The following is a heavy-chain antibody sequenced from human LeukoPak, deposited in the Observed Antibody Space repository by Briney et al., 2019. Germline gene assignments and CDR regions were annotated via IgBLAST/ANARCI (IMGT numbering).Heavy chain of an antibody. V-gene: IGHV1-46*01. CDR1: GYTFTSYY. CDR3: ARANGDYFPEFDY. Sequence: ASVTVSCKASGYTFTSYYMHWVRQAPGQGLEWMGIINPSGGSTSYAQKFQGRVTMTRVTSTSTVYMELSSLRSEDTAVYYCARANGDYFPEFDYWGQGTLVTVSS. J-gene: IGHJ4*02. D-gene: IGHD4-17*01. CDR2: INPSGGST.